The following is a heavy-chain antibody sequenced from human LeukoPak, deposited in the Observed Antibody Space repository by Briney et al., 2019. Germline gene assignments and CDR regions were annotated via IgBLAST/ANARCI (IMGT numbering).Heavy chain of an antibody. V-gene: IGHV1-24*01. J-gene: IGHJ1*01. D-gene: IGHD1-26*01. CDR1: GYTLTELY. CDR2: FDPEDGET. CDR3: ATDRVVGATVRYFQH. Sequence: GASVKVSCKVSGYTLTELYMHWVRQAPGKGLEWMGGFDPEDGETIYAQKFQGRVTMTEDTSTDTAYMELSSLRSEDTVVYYCATDRVVGATVRYFQHWGQGTLVTVSS.